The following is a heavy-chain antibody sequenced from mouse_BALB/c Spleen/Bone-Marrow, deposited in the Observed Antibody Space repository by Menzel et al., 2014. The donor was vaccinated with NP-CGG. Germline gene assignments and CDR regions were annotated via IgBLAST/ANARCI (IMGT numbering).Heavy chain of an antibody. V-gene: IGHV1-9*01. CDR3: ARRGHGFAWFAY. J-gene: IGHJ3*01. CDR1: GYTFSSYW. CDR2: ILPGSGST. Sequence: QVQLQQSGTELMKPGASVKISCKATGYTFSSYWIEWVNQRPGHGLEWIGEILPGSGSTNYNEKFKGKATFTADTSSNXAXMXXSSLTSEDSAVYYCARRGHGFAWFAYWGQGTLVTVSA. D-gene: IGHD1-2*01.